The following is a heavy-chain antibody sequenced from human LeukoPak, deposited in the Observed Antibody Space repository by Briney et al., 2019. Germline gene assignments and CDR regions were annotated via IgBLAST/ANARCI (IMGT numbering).Heavy chain of an antibody. J-gene: IGHJ6*03. D-gene: IGHD3-3*01. Sequence: ASVKVSCKASGYTFTSYYMHWVRQAPGQGLEWMGIINPSGGSTSYAQKFQGRVTMTRDMSTSTVYMELSSLRSEDTAVYYCARAGSGYYNYYYMDVWGKGTTVTVSS. CDR3: ARAGSGYYNYYYMDV. CDR1: GYTFTSYY. CDR2: INPSGGST. V-gene: IGHV1-46*01.